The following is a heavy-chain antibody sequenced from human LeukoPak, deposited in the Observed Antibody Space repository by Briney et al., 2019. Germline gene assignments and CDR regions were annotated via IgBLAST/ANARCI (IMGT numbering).Heavy chain of an antibody. CDR2: IYYSGST. CDR3: ARAPYYYDSSGPFDY. D-gene: IGHD3-22*01. V-gene: IGHV4-39*07. CDR1: GGSISSSSYY. J-gene: IGHJ4*02. Sequence: SETLSLTCTVSGGSISSSSYYWGWIRQPPGKGLEWIGSIYYSGSTYYNPSLKSRVTISVDTSKNQFSPKLSSVTAADTAVYYCARAPYYYDSSGPFDYWGQGTLVTVSS.